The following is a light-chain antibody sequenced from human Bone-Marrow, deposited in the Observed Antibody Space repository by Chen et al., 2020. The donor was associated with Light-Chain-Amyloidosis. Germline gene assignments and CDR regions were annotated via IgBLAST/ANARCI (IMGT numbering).Light chain of an antibody. J-gene: IGLJ3*02. CDR2: DDS. V-gene: IGLV3-21*02. CDR1: NIGSTS. CDR3: QVWDRSSDRPV. Sequence: SYVLTQPSSVSVAPGQTATMSCGGNNIGSTSVPWYQQTPGQASLLVVYDDSDRPSGLPERLSGSNSGNTATLTISRVEAGDEADYYCQVWDRSSDRPVFGGGTKLTVL.